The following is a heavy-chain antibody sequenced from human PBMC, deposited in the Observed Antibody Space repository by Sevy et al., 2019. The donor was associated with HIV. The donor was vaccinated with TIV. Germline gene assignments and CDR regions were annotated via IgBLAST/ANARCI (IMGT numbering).Heavy chain of an antibody. CDR1: GYTFTDYY. J-gene: IGHJ6*02. CDR3: VRAADIGVASSHYVMDV. V-gene: IGHV1-2*02. D-gene: IGHD2-15*01. CDR2: INPNSGGT. Sequence: ASVKVSCKASGYTFTDYYMHWVRQAPGQGLEWMGWINPNSGGTKYAQNFQGRVTMTRDTSISTSYMELSRLRSDDTGVYYCVRAADIGVASSHYVMDVWGQGTTVTVSS.